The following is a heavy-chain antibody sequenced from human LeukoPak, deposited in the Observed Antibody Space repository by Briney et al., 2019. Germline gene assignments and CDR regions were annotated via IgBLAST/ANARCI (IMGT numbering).Heavy chain of an antibody. J-gene: IGHJ4*02. V-gene: IGHV3-23*01. CDR1: GFTFSNYA. D-gene: IGHD3-22*01. Sequence: PGGSLRLSCAASGFTFSNYAMSWVRQAPGKGLEWVSYINNNGGSTYYADSVKGRFTISRDNSKNTLYLQMNSLRVEDAAVYYCARVTHYYDSSGYQRSVYYFDYWGQGTLVTVSS. CDR3: ARVTHYYDSSGYQRSVYYFDY. CDR2: INNNGGST.